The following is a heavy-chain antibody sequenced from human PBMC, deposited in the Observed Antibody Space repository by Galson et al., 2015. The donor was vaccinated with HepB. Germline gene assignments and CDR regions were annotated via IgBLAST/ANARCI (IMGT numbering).Heavy chain of an antibody. CDR2: INAGNGNT. Sequence: SVKVSCKASGYTFTSYAMHWVRQAPGQRLEWMGWINAGNGNTKYSQKFQGRVTITRDTSASTAYMELSSLRSEDTAVYYCARAVPTVTTGWFDPWGQGTLVTVSS. V-gene: IGHV1-3*01. CDR3: ARAVPTVTTGWFDP. J-gene: IGHJ5*02. CDR1: GYTFTSYA. D-gene: IGHD4-11*01.